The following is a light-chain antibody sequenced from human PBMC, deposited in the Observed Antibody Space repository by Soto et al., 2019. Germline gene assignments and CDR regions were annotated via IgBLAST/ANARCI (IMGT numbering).Light chain of an antibody. Sequence: DLQMTQSPSSVSASVGDRVTITCRASQGINNWLAWYQQKPGRAPKLLIYAASSLQSGVPSRFSGSGSGTDFTLTIISLQPEDFATYYCQQAYSVPLTFGGGTKVEIK. CDR1: QGINNW. V-gene: IGKV1-12*01. J-gene: IGKJ4*01. CDR2: AAS. CDR3: QQAYSVPLT.